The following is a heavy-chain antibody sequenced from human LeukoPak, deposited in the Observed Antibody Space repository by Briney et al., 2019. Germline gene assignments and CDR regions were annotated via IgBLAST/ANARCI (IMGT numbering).Heavy chain of an antibody. CDR1: GFTFSSYD. CDR3: ARPQGAAFDI. J-gene: IGHJ3*02. V-gene: IGHV3-33*01. Sequence: HAGGSLRLSCAASGFTFSSYDMHWVRQAPGRGLEWVALIWSDGSNKYYADSVKGRFTISRDNSENTLYLQMNSLRAEDTAVYYCARPQGAAFDIWGQGTMVTVSS. D-gene: IGHD4/OR15-4a*01. CDR2: IWSDGSNK.